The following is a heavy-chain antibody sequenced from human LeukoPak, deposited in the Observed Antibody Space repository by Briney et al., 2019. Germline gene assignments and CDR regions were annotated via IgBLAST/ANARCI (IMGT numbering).Heavy chain of an antibody. D-gene: IGHD3-9*01. J-gene: IGHJ4*02. CDR2: ITISSRTI. CDR3: AKPRNYDILTGYYF. CDR1: EFTFSSYW. Sequence: GGSLRLSCVASEFTFSSYWMHWVRQAPGKGLEWVSYITISSRTIFYADSVKGQFTISRDNAKNSLYLQMNSLRAEDTAVYYCAKPRNYDILTGYYFWGQGTLVTVSS. V-gene: IGHV3-48*01.